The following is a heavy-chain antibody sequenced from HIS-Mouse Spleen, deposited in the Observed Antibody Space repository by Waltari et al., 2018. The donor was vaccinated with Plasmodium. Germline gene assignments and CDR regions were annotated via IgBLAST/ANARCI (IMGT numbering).Heavy chain of an antibody. CDR2: VKSKTDGGTT. CDR1: GFPFSNAW. V-gene: IGHV3-15*01. J-gene: IGHJ4*02. D-gene: IGHD3-10*01. Sequence: EVQLVESGGGLVKPGGSLRLSCAPSGFPFSNAWMRWVRQAPGKGLEWVGRVKSKTDGGTTDYAAPVKGRFTISRDDSKNTLYLQMNSLKTEDTAVYYCTTEYYYGSGSYSFDYWGQGTLVTVSS. CDR3: TTEYYYGSGSYSFDY.